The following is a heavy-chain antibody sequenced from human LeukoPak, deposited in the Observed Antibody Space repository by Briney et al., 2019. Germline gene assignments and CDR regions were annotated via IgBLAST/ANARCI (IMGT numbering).Heavy chain of an antibody. CDR1: GGTFSSYA. Sequence: GASVKVSCKASGGTFSSYAISWVRQAPGQGLEWMGGIIPIFGTANCAQKFQGRVTITADESTSTAYMELSSLRSEDTAVYYCARDLDYSGSYSNAFDIWGQGTMVTVSS. V-gene: IGHV1-69*13. CDR3: ARDLDYSGSYSNAFDI. D-gene: IGHD1-26*01. CDR2: IIPIFGTA. J-gene: IGHJ3*02.